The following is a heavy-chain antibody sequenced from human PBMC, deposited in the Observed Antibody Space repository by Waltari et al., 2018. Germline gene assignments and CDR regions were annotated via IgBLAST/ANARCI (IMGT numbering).Heavy chain of an antibody. CDR2: INQGGSEK. CDR3: VRHGGSGYLVDHFYFMDV. Sequence: AASGFIFSNYWMSWVRQAPGKGLAWVASINQGGSEKYYVDSVKGRFTISRDNGKNSLYLQVNGLRADDTAVYYCVRHGGSGYLVDHFYFMDVWGKGTTVTISS. J-gene: IGHJ6*03. V-gene: IGHV3-7*01. D-gene: IGHD3-3*01. CDR1: GFIFSNYW.